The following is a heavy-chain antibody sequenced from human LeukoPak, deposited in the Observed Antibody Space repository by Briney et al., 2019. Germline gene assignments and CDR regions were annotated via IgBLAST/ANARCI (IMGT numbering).Heavy chain of an antibody. CDR3: ARAVYSYGYVVDY. Sequence: SQTLSLACAISGDSVSSNSAAWNWIRQSPSGGLEWLGRTYYRSKWYNDYAVSVKSRITINPDTSKNQFSLQLNSVTPEDTAVYYCARAVYSYGYVVDYWGQGTLVTVSS. CDR1: GDSVSSNSAA. D-gene: IGHD5-18*01. CDR2: TYYRSKWYN. J-gene: IGHJ4*02. V-gene: IGHV6-1*01.